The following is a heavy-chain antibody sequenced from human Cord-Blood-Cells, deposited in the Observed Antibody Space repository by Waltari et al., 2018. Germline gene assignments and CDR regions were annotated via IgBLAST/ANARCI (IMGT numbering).Heavy chain of an antibody. CDR3: ARGGGYCSSTSCYAFDI. J-gene: IGHJ3*02. D-gene: IGHD2-2*01. Sequence: QVQLQESGPGLVKPSESLSLTCTVARGSICSYYWSWIRQPPGKGLEWSGYIYYSGSNNHNPSLQSRVTLSVDTSKNQFSLKLSSVTAADTAVYYCARGGGYCSSTSCYAFDIWGQGTMVTVSS. CDR1: RGSICSYY. V-gene: IGHV4-59*01. CDR2: IYYSGSN.